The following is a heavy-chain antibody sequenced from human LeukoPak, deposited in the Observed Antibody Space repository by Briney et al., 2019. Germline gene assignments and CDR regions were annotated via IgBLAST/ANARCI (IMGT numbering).Heavy chain of an antibody. Sequence: LETLSLTCAVYGGSFSGYYWSWIRQPPGKGLEWIGEINHSGSTNYNPSLKSRVTISVDTSKNQFSLKLSSVTAADTAVYYCAGYDILTGYYPQPFDYWGQGTLVTVSS. CDR3: AGYDILTGYYPQPFDY. V-gene: IGHV4-34*01. CDR2: INHSGST. CDR1: GGSFSGYY. D-gene: IGHD3-9*01. J-gene: IGHJ4*02.